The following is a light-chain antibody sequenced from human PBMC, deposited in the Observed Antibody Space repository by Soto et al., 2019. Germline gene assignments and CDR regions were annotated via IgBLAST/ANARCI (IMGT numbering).Light chain of an antibody. CDR3: QSYDSSLSGPV. V-gene: IGLV1-40*01. CDR2: GNS. J-gene: IGLJ7*01. CDR1: SSNIGAGYD. Sequence: QAVVTQPPSVSGAPGQRVTISCTGSSSNIGAGYDVHWYQQLPGTAPKLLIYGNSNRPSGVPDRFSGSKSGTSASLAITGLQAEDEADYYCQSYDSSLSGPVFGGGTQLTVL.